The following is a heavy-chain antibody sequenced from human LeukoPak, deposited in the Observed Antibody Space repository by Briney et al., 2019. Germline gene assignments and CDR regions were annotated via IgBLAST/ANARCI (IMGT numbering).Heavy chain of an antibody. Sequence: GGSLRLSCAASGFTFSSYSMNWVRRAPGKGLEWVSSISSSNSYIYYADSVKGRFTISRDNAKNSLYLQMNSLRAEDTAVYYCARGYGEPGIDYWGQGTLVTVSS. CDR2: ISSSNSYI. CDR3: ARGYGEPGIDY. CDR1: GFTFSSYS. D-gene: IGHD4-17*01. V-gene: IGHV3-21*01. J-gene: IGHJ4*02.